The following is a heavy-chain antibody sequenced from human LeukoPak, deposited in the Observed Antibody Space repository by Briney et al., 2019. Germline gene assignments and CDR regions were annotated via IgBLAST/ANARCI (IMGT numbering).Heavy chain of an antibody. J-gene: IGHJ6*03. V-gene: IGHV4-4*07. CDR3: AREGDFWSGYSPHDYMDV. D-gene: IGHD3-3*01. CDR2: IYTSGST. Sequence: SETLSLTCTVSGGSISSYYWSWIRQPAGKGLEWIGRIYTSGSTNYNPSLKSRVTMSVDTSKNQFSLKLSSVTAADTAVYYCAREGDFWSGYSPHDYMDVWGKGTTATVSS. CDR1: GGSISSYY.